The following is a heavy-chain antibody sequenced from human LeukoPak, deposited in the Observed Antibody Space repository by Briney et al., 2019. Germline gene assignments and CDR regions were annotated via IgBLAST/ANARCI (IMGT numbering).Heavy chain of an antibody. CDR2: FNHSGST. CDR1: GGSFSGYY. Sequence: PSETLSLTCAVYGGSFSGYYWSWIRQPPGKGLEWIGEFNHSGSTKYNPALKSRVNISVDSSNNQFSLKLSSVTAADTAVYYCARRPRGPPAATSINWFDPWGQGTLVTVSS. V-gene: IGHV4-34*01. CDR3: ARRPRGPPAATSINWFDP. D-gene: IGHD6-13*01. J-gene: IGHJ5*02.